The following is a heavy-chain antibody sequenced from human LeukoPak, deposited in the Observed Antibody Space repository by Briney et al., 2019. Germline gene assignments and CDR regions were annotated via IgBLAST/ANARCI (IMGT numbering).Heavy chain of an antibody. D-gene: IGHD5-18*01. CDR3: AKDRYSYAFEYSDS. CDR1: GFTFSSYG. CDR2: ISNDGSKK. J-gene: IGHJ4*02. V-gene: IGHV3-30*18. Sequence: GSLRLSCAASGFTFSSYGMHWVRQAPGKGLEWVAVISNDGSKKYYADSVKGRFTISRDNSKNTLSLQVSSLRAEGTAVYYCAKDRYSYAFEYSDSWGQGTLVTVSS.